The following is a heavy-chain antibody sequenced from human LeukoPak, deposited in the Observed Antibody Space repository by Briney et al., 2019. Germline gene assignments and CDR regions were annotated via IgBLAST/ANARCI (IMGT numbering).Heavy chain of an antibody. CDR3: ARGARTPSGYGSRTAGRANWFDP. CDR2: INHSGST. CDR1: SGSFSGYY. D-gene: IGHD5-12*01. Sequence: SETRSLTCAVYSGSFSGYYWSWIPQPPGKALEWIGEINHSGSTNYNPSLKSRVTISVDTSKNQFSLKLSSVTAADTAVYYCARGARTPSGYGSRTAGRANWFDPWGQGTLATVSS. V-gene: IGHV4-34*01. J-gene: IGHJ5*02.